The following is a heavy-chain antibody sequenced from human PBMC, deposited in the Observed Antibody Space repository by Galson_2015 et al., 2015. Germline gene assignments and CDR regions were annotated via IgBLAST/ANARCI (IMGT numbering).Heavy chain of an antibody. J-gene: IGHJ4*02. CDR1: GFTFSDFA. V-gene: IGHV3-30*01. CDR3: AREAYSNYHFDY. CDR2: ISYDGSDN. D-gene: IGHD4-11*01. Sequence: SLRLSCAASGFTFSDFAMHWVRQAPGKGLEWVAIISYDGSDNYYADSVKGRFTVSRDNSKNTLYLQMNTLRTEDTAVYYCAREAYSNYHFDYWGQGTLVTVSS.